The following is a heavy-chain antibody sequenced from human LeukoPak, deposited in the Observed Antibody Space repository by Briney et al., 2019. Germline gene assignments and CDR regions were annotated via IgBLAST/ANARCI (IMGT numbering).Heavy chain of an antibody. D-gene: IGHD2-2*01. CDR2: IIPIFGTA. J-gene: IGHJ6*02. V-gene: IGHV1-69*13. Sequence: SVKVSCKASGGTFSSYAISWVRPAPGQGLEWMGGIIPIFGTANYAQKFQGRVTITADESTSTAYMELSSLRAEDTAVYYCARHSGYCSSTSCSTLWYYYGMDVWGQGTTVTVSS. CDR1: GGTFSSYA. CDR3: ARHSGYCSSTSCSTLWYYYGMDV.